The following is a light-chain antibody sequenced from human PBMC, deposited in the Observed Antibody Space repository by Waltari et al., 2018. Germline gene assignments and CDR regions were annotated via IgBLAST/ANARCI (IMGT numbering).Light chain of an antibody. CDR1: SRDVRGYNY. CDR2: EVS. Sequence: QSALTQPPSASGSPGQSVTLSCTGTSRDVRGYNYFPRYQQHPGKVPKLVIFEVSKRPSGVPDRFSGSRSGNTASLTVSGLQAEDEADYYCSSYAGSNTYVLFGGGTKLTVL. J-gene: IGLJ2*01. V-gene: IGLV2-8*01. CDR3: SSYAGSNTYVL.